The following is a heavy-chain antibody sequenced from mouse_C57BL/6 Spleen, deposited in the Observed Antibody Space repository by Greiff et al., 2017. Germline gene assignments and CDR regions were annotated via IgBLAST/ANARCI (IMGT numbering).Heavy chain of an antibody. J-gene: IGHJ1*03. D-gene: IGHD1-1*01. CDR3: ARGKDYGRGCFDG. Sequence: LVESGAELVRPGSSVTLSCKASYYAFMACAMHWVKQSPGHGLEWIGSFTMYSDATEYSENFKGKATLTANTSSSTAYMELSILTSEDSAVYDCARGKDYGRGCFDGWGTGTTVTVSS. CDR1: YYAFMACA. CDR2: FTMYSDAT. V-gene: IGHV1-49*01.